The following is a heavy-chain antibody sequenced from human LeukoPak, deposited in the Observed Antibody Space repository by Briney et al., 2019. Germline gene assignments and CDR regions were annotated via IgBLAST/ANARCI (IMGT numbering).Heavy chain of an antibody. Sequence: GGSLRLSCAASGFTVSSNYMSWIRQAPGRGLEWVSYISSSGSTIYYADSVKGRFTISRDNAKNSLYLQMNSLRAEDTAVYYCARDGYCSGGSCYSGVDYWGQGTLVTVSS. CDR1: GFTVSSNY. J-gene: IGHJ4*02. CDR2: ISSSGSTI. D-gene: IGHD2-15*01. CDR3: ARDGYCSGGSCYSGVDY. V-gene: IGHV3-11*04.